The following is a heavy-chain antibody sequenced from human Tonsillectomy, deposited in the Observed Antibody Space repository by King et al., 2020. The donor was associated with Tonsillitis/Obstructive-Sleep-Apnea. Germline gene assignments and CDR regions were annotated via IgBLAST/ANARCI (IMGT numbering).Heavy chain of an antibody. D-gene: IGHD2-2*01. Sequence: VQLVESGGGVVQPGRSLRLSCAASGFTFSSYGMHWVRQAPGKGLEWVAFISYDGSNKHYADSVKGRLTISRDNSKNTLYLQMSSLRAEDTAVYYCAKNIEVPAAGADYYDYAVDIWGQGTTVTVSS. CDR3: AKNIEVPAAGADYYDYAVDI. CDR2: ISYDGSNK. V-gene: IGHV3-30*18. J-gene: IGHJ6*02. CDR1: GFTFSSYG.